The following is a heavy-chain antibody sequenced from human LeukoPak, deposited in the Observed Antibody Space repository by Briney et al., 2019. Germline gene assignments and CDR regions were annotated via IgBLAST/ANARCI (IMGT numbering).Heavy chain of an antibody. D-gene: IGHD3-22*01. CDR2: IRYDGSNK. V-gene: IGHV3-30*02. J-gene: IGHJ4*02. CDR1: GFTFSSYG. Sequence: GGSLRLSCAASGFTFSSYGMHWVRQAPGKGLEWVAFIRYDGSNKYYADSVKGRFTISRDNSKNTLYLQMNSLRAEDTAVYYCARVALESSYYDSSGHPHFDYWGQGTLVTVSS. CDR3: ARVALESSYYDSSGHPHFDY.